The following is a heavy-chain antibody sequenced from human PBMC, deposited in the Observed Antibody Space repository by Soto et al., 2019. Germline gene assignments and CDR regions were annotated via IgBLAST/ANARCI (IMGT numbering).Heavy chain of an antibody. Sequence: PGGSLRLSCAASGFTFSSYAMSWVRQAPGKGLEWVSAISGSGGSTYYADSVKGRFTISRDNSKNTLYLQMNSLRAEDTAVYYCAKDPYEDYTPSGYFDYWGQGTLVTVSS. CDR1: GFTFSSYA. CDR3: AKDPYEDYTPSGYFDY. D-gene: IGHD3-16*01. CDR2: ISGSGGST. V-gene: IGHV3-23*01. J-gene: IGHJ4*02.